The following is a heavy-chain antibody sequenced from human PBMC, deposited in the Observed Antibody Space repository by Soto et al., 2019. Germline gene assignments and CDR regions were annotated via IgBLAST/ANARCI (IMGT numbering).Heavy chain of an antibody. Sequence: GGSLRLSCAASGFTFSSYAMHWVRQAPGKGLEWVAVISYDGSNKYYADSVKGRFTISRDNSKNTLYLQMNSLRAEDTAVYYCARDGGILTGYDAFDIWGQGTMVTVSS. D-gene: IGHD3-9*01. J-gene: IGHJ3*02. V-gene: IGHV3-30-3*01. CDR1: GFTFSSYA. CDR3: ARDGGILTGYDAFDI. CDR2: ISYDGSNK.